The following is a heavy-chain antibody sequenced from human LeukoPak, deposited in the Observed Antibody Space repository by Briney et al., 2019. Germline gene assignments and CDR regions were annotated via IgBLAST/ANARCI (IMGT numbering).Heavy chain of an antibody. D-gene: IGHD6-19*01. CDR1: GVSVSSGSYY. CDR2: IYYSGST. V-gene: IGHV4-61*01. CDR3: ARIPYSSGWYIWYFDL. Sequence: SETLSLTCTVSGVSVSSGSYYWSWIRQPPGKGLEWIGYIYYSGSTNYNPSLKRRVTISVDTSNNQFSLKLSSVTAAETAVYYCARIPYSSGWYIWYFDLWGRGTLVTVSP. J-gene: IGHJ2*01.